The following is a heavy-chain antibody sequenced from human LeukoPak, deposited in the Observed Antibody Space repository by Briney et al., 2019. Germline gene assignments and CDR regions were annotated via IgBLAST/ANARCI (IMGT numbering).Heavy chain of an antibody. Sequence: GGSLRLSCAASGFTFSSYSMNWVRQAPGEGLEWVSYISSSSSTIYYADSVKGRFTISRDNAKNSLYLQMNSLRAEDTAVYYCARDSLDYYDSSGLGDWGQGTLVTVSS. J-gene: IGHJ4*02. CDR3: ARDSLDYYDSSGLGD. CDR1: GFTFSSYS. CDR2: ISSSSSTI. V-gene: IGHV3-48*04. D-gene: IGHD3-22*01.